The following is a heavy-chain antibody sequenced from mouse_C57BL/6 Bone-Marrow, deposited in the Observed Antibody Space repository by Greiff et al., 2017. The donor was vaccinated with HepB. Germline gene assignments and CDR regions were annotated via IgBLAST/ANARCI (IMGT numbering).Heavy chain of an antibody. CDR1: GYTFTSYW. CDR2: INPSNGGT. D-gene: IGHD2-4*01. V-gene: IGHV1-53*01. Sequence: QVQLQQPGTELVKPGASVKLSCKASGYTFTSYWMHWVKQRPGQGLEWIGNINPSNGGTNYNEKFKSKATLTVDKASSTAYMQLSSLTSEDSAVYYCARPGLRRRYYYAMDYWGQGTSVTVSS. CDR3: ARPGLRRRYYYAMDY. J-gene: IGHJ4*01.